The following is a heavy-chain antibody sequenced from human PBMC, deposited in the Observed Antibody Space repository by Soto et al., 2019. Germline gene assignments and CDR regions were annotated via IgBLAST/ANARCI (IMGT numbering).Heavy chain of an antibody. J-gene: IGHJ3*02. Sequence: GASVKVSCKASGGTFSSYAISWVRQAPGQGLEWMGWSIPIFGTANYAQKFQGRVTITADKSTSTAYMELSSLRSEDTAVYYCARMDYDFWRGAFDIWGQGTMVTVSS. CDR2: SIPIFGTA. CDR1: GGTFSSYA. D-gene: IGHD3-3*01. CDR3: ARMDYDFWRGAFDI. V-gene: IGHV1-69*06.